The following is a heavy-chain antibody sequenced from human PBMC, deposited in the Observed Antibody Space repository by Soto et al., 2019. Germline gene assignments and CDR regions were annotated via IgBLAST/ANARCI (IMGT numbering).Heavy chain of an antibody. D-gene: IGHD3-3*01. CDR3: ARAEDYDFWSGPPKYFDN. CDR1: GFTFRRYW. V-gene: IGHV3-7*03. Sequence: GGSLRLSCATSGFTFRRYWMTRVRQAPGKGPEWVANIKPYGSEKQYVDSVKGRFTVSRDNAKKSLDLQMNSLRVEDTAVYYCARAEDYDFWSGPPKYFDNWGQGTQVTVSS. J-gene: IGHJ4*02. CDR2: IKPYGSEK.